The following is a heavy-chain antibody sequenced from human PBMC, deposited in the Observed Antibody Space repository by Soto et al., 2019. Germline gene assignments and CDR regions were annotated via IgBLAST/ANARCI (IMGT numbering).Heavy chain of an antibody. CDR1: GGSFSGYY. Sequence: SETLSLTCAVYGGSFSGYYWSWIRQPPGKGREWIGEINHSGGTNYNPSLKSRVTISVDTSKNQFSLKLSSVTAADTAVYYCAILRGGTSYGMDVWGQGTTVTVSS. V-gene: IGHV4-34*01. J-gene: IGHJ6*02. CDR3: AILRGGTSYGMDV. CDR2: INHSGGT. D-gene: IGHD3-16*01.